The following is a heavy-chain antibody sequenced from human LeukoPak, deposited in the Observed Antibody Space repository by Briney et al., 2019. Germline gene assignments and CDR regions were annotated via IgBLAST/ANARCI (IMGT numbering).Heavy chain of an antibody. CDR2: INPNSGGT. D-gene: IGHD2-15*01. Sequence: ASVKVSCKASGYTFTGYYMHWVRQAPGQGLEWMGWINPNSGGTSYAQKFQGRVTMTRDTSISTAYMELSRLRSDDTAVYYCARDNQGVVAATWDYWGQGTLVTVSS. J-gene: IGHJ4*02. CDR3: ARDNQGVVAATWDY. CDR1: GYTFTGYY. V-gene: IGHV1-2*02.